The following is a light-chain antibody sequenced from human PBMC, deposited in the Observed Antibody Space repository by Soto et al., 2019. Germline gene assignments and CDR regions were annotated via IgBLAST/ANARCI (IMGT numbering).Light chain of an antibody. CDR1: QSVTTY. Sequence: DIQLTQSPSSLSASVGDRVTITCRASQSVTTYLNWYQQKPGKAPKLLISAASSLRDGVPSRFSGSGSGTVFTLTINSLHPEDFATYYCQQCFSDPPLSFGGGTRVEVK. CDR2: AAS. J-gene: IGKJ4*01. V-gene: IGKV1-39*01. CDR3: QQCFSDPPLS.